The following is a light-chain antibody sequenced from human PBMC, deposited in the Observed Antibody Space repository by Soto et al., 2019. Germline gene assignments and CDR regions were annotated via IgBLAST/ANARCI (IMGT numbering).Light chain of an antibody. CDR3: LQDINYPWT. CDR1: QSINSN. Sequence: EIVRTQSPATLSLSPGARAPPSGTASQSINSNLAWYQQKPGQAPRLFIFRASSRATGLPARFSASGSGTDFNLAISSLQPEDSATYYCLQDINYPWTFGQGTKVDIK. CDR2: RAS. J-gene: IGKJ1*01. V-gene: IGKV3-15*01.